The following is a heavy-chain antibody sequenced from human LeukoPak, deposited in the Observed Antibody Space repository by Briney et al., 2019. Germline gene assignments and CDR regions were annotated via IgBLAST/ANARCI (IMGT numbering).Heavy chain of an antibody. CDR1: GYTYTSYG. Sequence: ASVKVSCKAYGYTYTSYGISWVRQAPGQGLEWMGWISAYNGNTNYAQKLQGRVTMTTDTSTSTAYMELRSLRSDDTAVYYCVRDDVEEGAHPFDYWGQGTLVTVSS. J-gene: IGHJ4*02. V-gene: IGHV1-18*01. D-gene: IGHD1-26*01. CDR3: VRDDVEEGAHPFDY. CDR2: ISAYNGNT.